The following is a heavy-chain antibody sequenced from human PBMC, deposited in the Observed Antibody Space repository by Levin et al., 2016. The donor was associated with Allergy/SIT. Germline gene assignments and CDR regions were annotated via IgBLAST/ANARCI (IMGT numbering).Heavy chain of an antibody. V-gene: IGHV4-59*01. J-gene: IGHJ6*02. CDR1: GGSISSYY. D-gene: IGHD2-15*01. CDR3: AQALGVNCSGGSCYGWGYYGMDV. Sequence: SETLSLTCTVSGGSISSYYWSWIRQPPGKGLEWIGYIYYSGSTNYNPSLKSRVTISVDTSKNQFSLKLSSVTAADTAVYYCAQALGVNCSGGSCYGWGYYGMDVWGQGTTVTVSS. CDR2: IYYSGST.